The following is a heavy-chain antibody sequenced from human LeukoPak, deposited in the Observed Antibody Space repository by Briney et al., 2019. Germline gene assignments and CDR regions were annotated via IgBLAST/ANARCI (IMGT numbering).Heavy chain of an antibody. Sequence: GASVKVSCKASGYTFTCSYIHLVRQAPGPALERMGWINPNSGGTNYAQKFQGRVTMTRDTSITTAYMELSRLRSDDTAVYFCARDRYVARYFDYWGQGTLVTVSS. J-gene: IGHJ4*02. CDR2: INPNSGGT. D-gene: IGHD3-16*01. CDR3: ARDRYVARYFDY. CDR1: GYTFTCSY. V-gene: IGHV1-2*02.